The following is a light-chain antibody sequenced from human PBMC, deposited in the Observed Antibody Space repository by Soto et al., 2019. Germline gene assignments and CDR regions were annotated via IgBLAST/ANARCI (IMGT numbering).Light chain of an antibody. J-gene: IGLJ2*01. CDR2: RNN. CDR3: VAWDDSLSGVV. CDR1: SSNIGSNY. Sequence: QPVLTQPPSASGTPGQRVTISCCGSSSNIGSNYVYWYQQLPGTAPKLLIYRNNQRPSGVPDRFSGSKSGTSASLAISGLRSEDEADYYCVAWDDSLSGVVFGGGTKVTVL. V-gene: IGLV1-47*01.